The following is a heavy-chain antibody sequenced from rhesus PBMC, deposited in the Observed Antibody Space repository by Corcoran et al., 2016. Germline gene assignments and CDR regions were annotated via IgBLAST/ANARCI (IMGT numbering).Heavy chain of an antibody. Sequence: QVQLQESGPGLVKPSETLSLTCAFSGYSISSGYYWGCIRQPPGQGLGFIGYNSGRYGTPHPHPPPQRPVTLSKDPSKNQFSLMLGSVTAPDTAVYYCVFPQPGAAGRFDVWGPGVLVTVSS. CDR3: VFPQPGAAGRFDV. D-gene: IGHD6-25*01. V-gene: IGHV4-99*01. CDR1: GYSISSGYY. CDR2: NSGRYGTP. J-gene: IGHJ5-1*01.